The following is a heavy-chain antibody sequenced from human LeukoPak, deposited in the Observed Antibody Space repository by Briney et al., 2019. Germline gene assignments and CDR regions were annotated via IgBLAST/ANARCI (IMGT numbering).Heavy chain of an antibody. J-gene: IGHJ3*02. V-gene: IGHV1-8*03. Sequence: ASVKVSCKASGYTFTSYDINWVRQATGQGLEWMGWMNPNSGNTGYAQKFQGRVTITRNTSISTAYMELSSLRSEDTAVYYRARGARWYDAFDIWGQGTMVTVSS. CDR3: ARGARWYDAFDI. CDR1: GYTFTSYD. D-gene: IGHD4-23*01. CDR2: MNPNSGNT.